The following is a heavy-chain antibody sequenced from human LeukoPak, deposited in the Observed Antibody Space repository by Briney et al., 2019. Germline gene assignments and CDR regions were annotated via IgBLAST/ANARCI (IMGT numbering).Heavy chain of an antibody. CDR1: GGSFSGYY. D-gene: IGHD5-18*01. CDR2: INHSGST. Sequence: PSETLSLTCAVYGGSFSGYYWSGIRQPPGKGLEWIGEINHSGSTNYNPSLKSRVTISVDTSKNQFSLKLSSVTAADTAVYYCARSRGYRKYYFDYWGQGTLVTVSS. J-gene: IGHJ4*02. V-gene: IGHV4-34*01. CDR3: ARSRGYRKYYFDY.